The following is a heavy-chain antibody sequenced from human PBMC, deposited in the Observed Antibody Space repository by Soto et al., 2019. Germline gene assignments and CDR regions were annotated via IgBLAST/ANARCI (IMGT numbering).Heavy chain of an antibody. Sequence: KGLEWVSAISGSGGSTYYADSVKGRFTISRDNSKNTLYLQMNSLRAEDTAVYYCASRDFGVVIIYYFDYWGQGTLVTVSS. V-gene: IGHV3-23*01. CDR3: ASRDFGVVIIYYFDY. D-gene: IGHD3-3*01. CDR2: ISGSGGST. J-gene: IGHJ4*02.